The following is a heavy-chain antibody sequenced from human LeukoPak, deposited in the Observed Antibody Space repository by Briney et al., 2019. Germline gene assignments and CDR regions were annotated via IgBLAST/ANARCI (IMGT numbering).Heavy chain of an antibody. CDR1: GFTFSSYG. V-gene: IGHV3-30*18. Sequence: GGSLRLSCAASGFTFSSYGMHWVRQAPGKGLEWVAVISYDGSNKYYADSVKGRFTISRDNSKNTLYLQMNSLRAGDTAVYYCAKDLSSGSYYNYYYYGMDVWGQGTTVTASS. J-gene: IGHJ6*02. CDR3: AKDLSSGSYYNYYYYGMDV. CDR2: ISYDGSNK. D-gene: IGHD1-26*01.